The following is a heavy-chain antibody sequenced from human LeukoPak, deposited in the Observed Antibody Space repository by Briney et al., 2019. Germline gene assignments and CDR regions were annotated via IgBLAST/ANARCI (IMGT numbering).Heavy chain of an antibody. CDR3: ARGFYSPHY. CDR1: GGSISSDY. CDR2: IYYSGRT. D-gene: IGHD4-11*01. Sequence: SETLSLSCTVSGGSISSDYWSWIRQPPGKGLEWIGYIYYSGRTYYNPSLKSRVTISVDTSKNQCSLKLSSVTAADTAVYYCARGFYSPHYWGQGTLVSVSS. J-gene: IGHJ4*02. V-gene: IGHV4-59*01.